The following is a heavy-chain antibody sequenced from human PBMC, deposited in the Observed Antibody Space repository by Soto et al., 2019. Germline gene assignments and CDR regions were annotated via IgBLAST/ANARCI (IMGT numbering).Heavy chain of an antibody. D-gene: IGHD2-2*01. CDR1: GGTFSSYT. J-gene: IGHJ6*03. CDR3: ARGSPTWGIVVVPAAMPRHSYYMDV. V-gene: IGHV1-69*02. Sequence: QVQLVQSGAEVKKPGSSVKVSCKASGGTFSSYTISWVRQAPGQGLEWTGRIIPILGIANYAQKFQGRVTITADKSTSTAYMELSSLRSEDTAVYYCARGSPTWGIVVVPAAMPRHSYYMDVWGKGTTVTVSS. CDR2: IIPILGIA.